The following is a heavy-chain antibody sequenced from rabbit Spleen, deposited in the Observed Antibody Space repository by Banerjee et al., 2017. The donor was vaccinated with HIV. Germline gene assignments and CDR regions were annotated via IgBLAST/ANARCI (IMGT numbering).Heavy chain of an antibody. D-gene: IGHD2-1*01. CDR1: GVSFNDKDV. J-gene: IGHJ4*01. Sequence: QEQLEESGGGLVKPEGSLTLTCKASGVSFNDKDVMCWVRQAPGKGLEWITCINMVTGKSVYASSAKGRFIMSRTSSTKVTLQMTSLTAADTATYFCVRDQAGDADYGPYYLNLWGQGTLVTVS. CDR2: INMVTGKS. CDR3: VRDQAGDADYGPYYLNL. V-gene: IGHV1S45*01.